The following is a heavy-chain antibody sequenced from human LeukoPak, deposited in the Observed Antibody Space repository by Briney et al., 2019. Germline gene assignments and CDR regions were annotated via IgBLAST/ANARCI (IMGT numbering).Heavy chain of an antibody. Sequence: SGPTLLHPTPTLTLTCTFSGFSLRTSGVGVGWIRQPPEKALEWLALIYWDDDKRYSPSLKSRLTITKDTSKNQVVLTMTNMDPVDTATYYCAHTGMHYHQYYFDYWGQGTLVTVSS. CDR3: AHTGMHYHQYYFDY. J-gene: IGHJ4*02. D-gene: IGHD2-2*01. CDR1: GFSLRTSGVG. CDR2: IYWDDDK. V-gene: IGHV2-5*02.